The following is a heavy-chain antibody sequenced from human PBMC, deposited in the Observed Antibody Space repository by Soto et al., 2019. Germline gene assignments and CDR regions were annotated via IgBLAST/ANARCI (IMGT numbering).Heavy chain of an antibody. Sequence: PGGSLRLSCAASGFTFSDHDMDWVRQAPGKGLEWVGRTRNKANSYTTEYAASAKGRFSISRDDSKNSLYLQMNSLKTEDTAVYYCARGYCSGGSCYSYYGMDVWGQGTTVTVSS. CDR2: TRNKANSYTT. CDR1: GFTFSDHD. D-gene: IGHD2-15*01. V-gene: IGHV3-72*01. J-gene: IGHJ6*02. CDR3: ARGYCSGGSCYSYYGMDV.